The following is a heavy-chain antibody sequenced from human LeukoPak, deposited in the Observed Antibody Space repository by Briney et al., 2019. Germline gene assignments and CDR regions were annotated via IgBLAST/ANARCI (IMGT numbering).Heavy chain of an antibody. CDR1: GGSISSFY. D-gene: IGHD3-10*01. Sequence: SETLSLTCTVSGGSISSFYWSWLRQPPGKGLEWIGYIYSTGSTSYNPSLKSRVTFSVDKSKNQFSLRLSSVTAADTAVYYCARGTGEFGKLLAFWGQGTLVTVSS. CDR3: ARGTGEFGKLLAF. V-gene: IGHV4-59*01. J-gene: IGHJ4*02. CDR2: IYSTGST.